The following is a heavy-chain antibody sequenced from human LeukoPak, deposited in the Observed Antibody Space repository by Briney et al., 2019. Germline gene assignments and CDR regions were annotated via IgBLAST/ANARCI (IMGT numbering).Heavy chain of an antibody. J-gene: IGHJ4*02. CDR1: GFTFSNHA. CDR2: ISGGGRTT. CDR3: AKNVVDKRYLDF. Sequence: PGGSLRLSCAASGFTFSNHAMSWVRQAPGKGLQWVAVISGGGRTTEYEDFVKGRFTISRDNSKNTPSLQMNSLTVEDKAIYFCAKNVVDKRYLDFWGQGTLVTVSS. D-gene: IGHD2-15*01. V-gene: IGHV3-23*01.